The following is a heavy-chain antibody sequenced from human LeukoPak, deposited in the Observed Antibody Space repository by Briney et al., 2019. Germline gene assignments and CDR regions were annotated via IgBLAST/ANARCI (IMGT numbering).Heavy chain of an antibody. CDR1: GGSISSNSYY. D-gene: IGHD3-9*01. J-gene: IGHJ3*02. CDR2: IYYSGST. V-gene: IGHV4-39*01. Sequence: SETLSLTCTVSGGSISSNSYYWGWIRQPPGKGLEWIGSIYYSGSTYYNPSLKSRVTISVDTSKNQFSLKLSSVTAADTAVYYCARRNVLTEGEAFDIWGQGTMVTVSS. CDR3: ARRNVLTEGEAFDI.